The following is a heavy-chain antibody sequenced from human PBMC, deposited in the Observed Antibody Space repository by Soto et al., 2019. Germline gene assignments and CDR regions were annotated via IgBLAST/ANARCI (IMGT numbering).Heavy chain of an antibody. Sequence: PGGSLRLSCAASGFTFSSYWMHWVRQAPGKGLVWVSGIKSDGNSATYADSVKGRFTISRDNAENTLFLQMNSLRAEDTAVYYCAGRRTGYGMDVWGHGTTVTVSS. J-gene: IGHJ6*02. CDR2: IKSDGNSA. CDR3: AGRRTGYGMDV. V-gene: IGHV3-74*01. CDR1: GFTFSSYW.